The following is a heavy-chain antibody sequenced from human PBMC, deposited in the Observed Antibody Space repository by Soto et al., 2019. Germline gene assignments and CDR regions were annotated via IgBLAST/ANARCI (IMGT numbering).Heavy chain of an antibody. V-gene: IGHV4-59*08. CDR1: GGSISGYY. CDR3: ARQAGGRGYSHGYLDY. J-gene: IGHJ4*02. D-gene: IGHD5-18*01. CDR2: IHYSGST. Sequence: SETLSLTCTVSGGSISGYYWSWIRQSPGKGLEWIGYIHYSGSTNYNPSLKSRVTISVDTSKNQLSLKLSSVTAADTAVYYCARQAGGRGYSHGYLDYWGQGTLVTVSS.